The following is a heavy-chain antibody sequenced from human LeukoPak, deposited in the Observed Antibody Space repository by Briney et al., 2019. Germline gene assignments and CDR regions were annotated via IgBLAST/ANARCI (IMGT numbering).Heavy chain of an antibody. J-gene: IGHJ4*02. V-gene: IGHV3-23*01. CDR2: VSASGDST. CDR1: GFTFSSYA. Sequence: GGSLRLSCAASGFTFSSYAMSWARQAPGKGLAWISTVSASGDSTSYADSVKGRFTISRDNSKNALYLQVNSLRADDAALYYCAKSHYYGSGSIDYWGQGTLVTVSS. CDR3: AKSHYYGSGSIDY. D-gene: IGHD3-10*01.